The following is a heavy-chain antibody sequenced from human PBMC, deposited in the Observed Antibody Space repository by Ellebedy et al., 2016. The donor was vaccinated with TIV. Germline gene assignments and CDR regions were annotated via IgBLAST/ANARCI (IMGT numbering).Heavy chain of an antibody. V-gene: IGHV3-23*01. CDR3: AKAPLWFGESVLDS. CDR2: IGGGHGST. Sequence: GGSLRLSXKASGFIFRNFAMNWVRQAPGKGLEWIAMIGGGHGSTSYLDSVKGRFTVSRDNSRNTVELQMNSLRAGDTAIYYCAKAPLWFGESVLDSWGQGTLVTVSS. J-gene: IGHJ4*02. CDR1: GFIFRNFA. D-gene: IGHD3-10*01.